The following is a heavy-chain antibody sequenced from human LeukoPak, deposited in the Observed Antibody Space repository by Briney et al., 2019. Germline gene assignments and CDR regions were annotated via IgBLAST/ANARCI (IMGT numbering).Heavy chain of an antibody. V-gene: IGHV3-48*03. CDR3: ARATAAGTPGFDY. Sequence: GGSLRLSCAVSGFTFSSYEMNWVRQAPGKGLEWVSYISSSGSTIYYADSVKGRFTISRDNAKNSLYLQMNSLRAEDTAVYYCARATAAGTPGFDYWGQGTLVTVSS. CDR2: ISSSGSTI. D-gene: IGHD6-13*01. J-gene: IGHJ4*02. CDR1: GFTFSSYE.